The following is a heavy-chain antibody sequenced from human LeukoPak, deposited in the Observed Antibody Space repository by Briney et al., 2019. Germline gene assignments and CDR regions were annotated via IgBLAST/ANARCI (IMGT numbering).Heavy chain of an antibody. J-gene: IGHJ4*02. V-gene: IGHV3-7*04. CDR2: IKDDGSEK. D-gene: IGHD1-14*01. CDR1: GFTFSSYW. Sequence: GGSLRLSCVGSGFTFSSYWMTWVRQAPGKGLEWVANIKDDGSEKYSVDSVKSQITISRDNAKNLPYLQMSSLRAEDTAVYYCARARIDYWGQGTLVTVSS. CDR3: ARARIDY.